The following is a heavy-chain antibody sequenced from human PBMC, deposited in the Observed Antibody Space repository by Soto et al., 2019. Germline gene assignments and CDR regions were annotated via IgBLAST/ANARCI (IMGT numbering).Heavy chain of an antibody. Sequence: YKKRVRQAPGQGLEWMGWINPNSGGTNYAQKFQGWVTMTRDTSISTAYMELSRLRYDDTAVYYCARDQPDYGMEVWGQGTTVTVS. CDR1: Y. CDR3: ARDQPDYGMEV. J-gene: IGHJ6*02. V-gene: IGHV1-2*04. CDR2: INPNSGGT.